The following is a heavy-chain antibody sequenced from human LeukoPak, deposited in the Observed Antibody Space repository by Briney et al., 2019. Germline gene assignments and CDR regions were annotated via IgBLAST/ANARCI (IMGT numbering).Heavy chain of an antibody. V-gene: IGHV1-69*05. J-gene: IGHJ5*02. CDR3: VRIRNNWFDP. CDR1: GGSFSSSG. Sequence: SVKVSCKASGGSFSSSGISWVRQAPGQGLEWVGGIIPLYGSTTYAQKFQGSATITTDESRSTVFMELSSLRYEDTAVYYCVRIRNNWFDPWGQGTLVTVSS. CDR2: IIPLYGST.